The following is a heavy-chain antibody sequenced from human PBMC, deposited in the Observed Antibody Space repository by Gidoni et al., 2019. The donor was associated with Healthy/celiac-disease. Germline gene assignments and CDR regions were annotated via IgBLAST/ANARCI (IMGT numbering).Heavy chain of an antibody. Sequence: EVQLVESGGGLVQPGGSLRLSCAASGFTFSSYSMNWVRQAPGKGLEWVSYISSSSSTIYYADSVKGRFTISRDNAKNSLYLQMNSLRDEDTAVYYCARVGILTGIPPYYYYYGMDVWGQGTTVTVSS. CDR3: ARVGILTGIPPYYYYYGMDV. D-gene: IGHD3-9*01. J-gene: IGHJ6*02. CDR1: GFTFSSYS. V-gene: IGHV3-48*02. CDR2: ISSSSSTI.